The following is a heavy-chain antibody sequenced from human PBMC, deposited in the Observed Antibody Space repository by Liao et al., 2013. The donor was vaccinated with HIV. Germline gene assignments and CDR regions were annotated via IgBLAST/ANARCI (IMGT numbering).Heavy chain of an antibody. CDR2: VNHSGST. CDR3: ARLTVRFRRQSFLRYMDV. V-gene: IGHV4-34*01. D-gene: IGHD4-11*01. J-gene: IGHJ6*03. CDR1: GGSFSDYY. Sequence: QVQLQQWGAGLVKPSETLSLTCAVYGGSFSDYYWTWIRQPPREGAWSGLGKVNHSGSTNYNPSLKSRVTISVDTSKNQFSLKLNSVAAADTAVYYCARLTVRFRRQSFLRYMDVWGKGTTVTVSS.